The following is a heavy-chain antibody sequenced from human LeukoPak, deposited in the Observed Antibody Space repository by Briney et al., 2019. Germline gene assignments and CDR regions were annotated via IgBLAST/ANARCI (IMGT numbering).Heavy chain of an antibody. V-gene: IGHV1-2*02. J-gene: IGHJ4*02. CDR3: ATLSRGYI. CDR2: MNPNSGNT. D-gene: IGHD3-16*02. Sequence: GASVKVSCKASGYTFTGYSMHWVRQAPRQGLEWMGWMNPNSGNTGYAQKFQGRVTMTRDTSISTAYMELSRLRSDDTAVYYCATLSRGYIWGQGTLVTVSS. CDR1: GYTFTGYS.